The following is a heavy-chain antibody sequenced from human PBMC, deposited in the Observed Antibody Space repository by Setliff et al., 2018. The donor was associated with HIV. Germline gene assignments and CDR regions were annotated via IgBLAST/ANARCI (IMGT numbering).Heavy chain of an antibody. CDR1: GYTLTNYG. D-gene: IGHD2-8*01. CDR3: ARIVALNGYPSDY. J-gene: IGHJ4*02. Sequence: ASVKVSCKASGYTLTNYGISWVRQAPGQGLEWMGWISADNGDTNYPQKLQGRLTMTEDTSTDTAYMELRSLGSDDTAVYYCARIVALNGYPSDYWGQGTLVTVSS. V-gene: IGHV1-18*01. CDR2: ISADNGDT.